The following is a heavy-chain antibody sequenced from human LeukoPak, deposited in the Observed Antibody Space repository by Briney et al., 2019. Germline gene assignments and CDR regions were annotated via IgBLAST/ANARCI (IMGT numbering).Heavy chain of an antibody. D-gene: IGHD1-26*01. Sequence: PLASVKVSCKASGYTFTSYGISWVRQAPGQGLEWMGWISAYNGNPNYAQKPQGRVTITTDTSTSTAYMELRSLKSCDTAVYFCARGRGSYYFDYWGQGTLVTVSS. CDR2: ISAYNGNP. CDR3: ARGRGSYYFDY. J-gene: IGHJ4*02. V-gene: IGHV1-18*01. CDR1: GYTFTSYG.